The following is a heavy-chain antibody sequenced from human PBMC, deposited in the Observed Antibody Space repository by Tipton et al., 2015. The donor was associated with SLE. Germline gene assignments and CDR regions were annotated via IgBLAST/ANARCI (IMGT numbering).Heavy chain of an antibody. CDR2: IYHSGIT. CDR3: ARAFSDTSARYFFDY. J-gene: IGHJ4*02. V-gene: IGHV4-4*02. CDR1: GGSISSSDW. D-gene: IGHD3-9*01. Sequence: TLSLTCAVSGGSISSSDWWTWVRQPPGKGLEWVGEIYHSGITNYNPSLESRVSISVDKSKNQFSLNLKSLTAADTAVYYCARAFSDTSARYFFDYWGQGTLVAVSS.